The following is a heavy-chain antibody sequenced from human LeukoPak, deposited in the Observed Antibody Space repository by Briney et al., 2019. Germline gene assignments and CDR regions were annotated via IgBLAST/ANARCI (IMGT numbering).Heavy chain of an antibody. D-gene: IGHD6-19*01. CDR2: IYTGGTT. CDR3: ARDKLGSGYSSDFDY. Sequence: GGSLRLSCAASGFSFSSNYMNWVRQAPGKGLEWVSAIYTGGTTYYADSVKGRFTISRDNSKNTLYLQMNSLRAEDTAVYYCARDKLGSGYSSDFDYWGQGTLVTVSS. V-gene: IGHV3-66*02. CDR1: GFSFSSNY. J-gene: IGHJ4*02.